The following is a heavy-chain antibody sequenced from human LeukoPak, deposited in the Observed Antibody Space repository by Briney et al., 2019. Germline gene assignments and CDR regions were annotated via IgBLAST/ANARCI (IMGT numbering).Heavy chain of an antibody. J-gene: IGHJ3*02. Sequence: PGGSLRLSCAASGFTLSSYAMSWVRQAPGKGLEWVSAISGSGGSTYYADSAKGRFTISRDNSKNTLYLQMNSLRAEDTAVYYCAKVRKVFVVVTAWDAFDIWGQGTMVTVSS. CDR3: AKVRKVFVVVTAWDAFDI. CDR1: GFTLSSYA. V-gene: IGHV3-23*01. CDR2: ISGSGGST. D-gene: IGHD2-21*02.